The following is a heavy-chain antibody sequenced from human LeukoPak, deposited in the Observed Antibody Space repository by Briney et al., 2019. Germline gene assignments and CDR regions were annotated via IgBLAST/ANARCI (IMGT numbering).Heavy chain of an antibody. D-gene: IGHD4-17*01. CDR2: INPNSGGT. CDR3: AREPPSGTTVTTGHYSNDY. J-gene: IGHJ4*02. Sequence: ASVKVSCKASGYTFTSYYMHWVRQAPGQGLEWMGWINPNSGGTNYAQKFQGRVTMTRDTSISTAYMELSRLRSDDTAVYYCAREPPSGTTVTTGHYSNDYWGQGTLVTVSS. V-gene: IGHV1-2*02. CDR1: GYTFTSYY.